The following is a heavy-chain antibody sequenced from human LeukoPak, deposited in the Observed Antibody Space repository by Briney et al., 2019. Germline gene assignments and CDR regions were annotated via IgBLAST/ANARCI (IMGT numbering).Heavy chain of an antibody. CDR1: GGSISSSSYY. J-gene: IGHJ4*02. V-gene: IGHV4-39*01. Sequence: SETLSLTCTVFGGSISSSSYYWGWIRQPPGKGLEWIGSIYYSGSTYYNPSLKSRVTISVDTSKNQFSLKLSSVTAADTAVYYCANYYSSSYDIDYWGQGTLVTVSS. D-gene: IGHD6-6*01. CDR2: IYYSGST. CDR3: ANYYSSSYDIDY.